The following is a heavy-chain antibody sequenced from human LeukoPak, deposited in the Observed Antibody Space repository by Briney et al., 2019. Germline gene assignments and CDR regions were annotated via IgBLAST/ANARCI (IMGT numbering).Heavy chain of an antibody. CDR2: ISAYIGNT. CDR1: GYTFNSHG. CDR3: ARCITGTQSYDY. D-gene: IGHD1-7*01. J-gene: IGHJ4*02. Sequence: GASVKVSCKASGYTFNSHGITWVRQAPGQGPEWMGWISAYIGNTNYAQKFQGRVTMTTDTSTSTAYMELRSLRSDDTAVYYCARCITGTQSYDYWGQGTLVTVSS. V-gene: IGHV1-18*01.